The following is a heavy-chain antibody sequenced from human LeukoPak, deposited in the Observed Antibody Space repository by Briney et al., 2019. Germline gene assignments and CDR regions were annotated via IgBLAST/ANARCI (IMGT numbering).Heavy chain of an antibody. D-gene: IGHD1-26*01. J-gene: IGHJ4*02. CDR2: IYTSGST. Sequence: SETLSLTCTVPGGSISSYYWSWIRQPAGKGLEWIGRIYTSGSTNYNPSLKSRVTISVDTSKNQFSLKLSSVTAADTAVYYCARVSPLVGATSARGWYYFDYWGQGTLVTVSS. CDR1: GGSISSYY. CDR3: ARVSPLVGATSARGWYYFDY. V-gene: IGHV4-4*07.